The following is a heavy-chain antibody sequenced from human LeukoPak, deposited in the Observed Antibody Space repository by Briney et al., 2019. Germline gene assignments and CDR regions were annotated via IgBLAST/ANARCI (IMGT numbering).Heavy chain of an antibody. CDR1: GFTIRNYW. CDR3: ARDRGYSDSSGSLDY. J-gene: IGHJ4*02. CDR2: ISTDGSIT. D-gene: IGHD3-22*01. Sequence: PGGSLRLSCVASGFTIRNYWMHWVRQAPGKGLVWVSRISTDGSITTNADSVKGRFTFSRDNAKNTLYLQMNTLRAEDTAVYYCARDRGYSDSSGSLDYWGRGTLVTVSS. V-gene: IGHV3-74*01.